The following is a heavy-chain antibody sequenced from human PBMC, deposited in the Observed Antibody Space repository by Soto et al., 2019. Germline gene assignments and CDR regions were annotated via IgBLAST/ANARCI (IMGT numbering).Heavy chain of an antibody. CDR3: ARFLEWLQTSDY. Sequence: PXETLSLVFTVSGGSISSGDYYWSGIRQPPGKGLEWIGYIYYSGSTYYNPSLKSRVTISVDTSKNQFSLKLSSVTAADTAVYYCARFLEWLQTSDYCGQGTLVTVPS. CDR1: GGSISSGDYY. J-gene: IGHJ4*02. V-gene: IGHV4-30-4*01. D-gene: IGHD3-3*01. CDR2: IYYSGST.